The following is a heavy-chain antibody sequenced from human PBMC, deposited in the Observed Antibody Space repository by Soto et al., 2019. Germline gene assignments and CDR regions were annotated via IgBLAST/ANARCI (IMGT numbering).Heavy chain of an antibody. CDR1: GYTFTGNS. J-gene: IGHJ4*02. CDR3: ATTFPSSSSTFLDY. CDR2: IKPNSGGT. Sequence: AASVKVSCKAYGYTFTGNSLHWVRQAPGQGLEWMGWIKPNSGGTNYAQNFQGRVTMTGDTSISTVYMELSRLKYDDTAVYYCATTFPSSSSTFLDYWGQGTLVTVSS. D-gene: IGHD6-6*01. V-gene: IGHV1-2*02.